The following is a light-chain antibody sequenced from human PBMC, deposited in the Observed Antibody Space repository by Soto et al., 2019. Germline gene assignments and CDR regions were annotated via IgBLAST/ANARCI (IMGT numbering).Light chain of an antibody. CDR3: QQYNSYSPT. CDR2: KAS. CDR1: QSISVW. Sequence: DIQMTQSPSTLSASVGDRVTITCRASQSISVWLAWYQQKAGKVPNLLIYKASRLESGVPSRFSGSGSETEFTLTISGLQPGDSATYYCQQYNSYSPTFDQGTKVEVK. V-gene: IGKV1-5*03. J-gene: IGKJ1*01.